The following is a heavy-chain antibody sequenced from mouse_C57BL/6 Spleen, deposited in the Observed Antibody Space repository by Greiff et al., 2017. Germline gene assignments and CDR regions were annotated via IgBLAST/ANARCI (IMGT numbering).Heavy chain of an antibody. J-gene: IGHJ4*01. V-gene: IGHV1-26*01. CDR3: ASYDYDVRNYYAMDY. D-gene: IGHD2-4*01. CDR1: GYTFTDYY. CDR2: INPNNGGT. Sequence: EVQLQQSGPELVKPGASVKISCKASGYTFTDYYMNWVKQSHGKSLEWIGDINPNNGGTSYNQKFKGKATLTVDKSSSTAYMELRSLTSEDSAVYYCASYDYDVRNYYAMDYWGQGTSVTVSS.